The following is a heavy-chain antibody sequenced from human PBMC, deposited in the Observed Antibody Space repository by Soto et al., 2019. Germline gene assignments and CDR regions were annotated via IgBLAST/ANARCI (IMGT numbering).Heavy chain of an antibody. J-gene: IGHJ6*02. CDR1: GGTFSSYT. D-gene: IGHD2-2*01. V-gene: IGHV1-69*02. CDR3: ARNNCSSTSCYRYYGMDV. Sequence: QVQLVQSGAEVKKPGSSVKVSCKASGGTFSSYTISWVRQAPGQGPEWMGRIIPILGIANYAQKFQGRVTITADKSTSTAYMELSSLRSEDTAVYYCARNNCSSTSCYRYYGMDVWGQGTTVTVSS. CDR2: IIPILGIA.